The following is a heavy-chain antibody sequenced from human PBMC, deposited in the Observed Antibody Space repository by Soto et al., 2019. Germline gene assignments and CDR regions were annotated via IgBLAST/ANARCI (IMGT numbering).Heavy chain of an antibody. D-gene: IGHD3-10*01. V-gene: IGHV4-39*01. J-gene: IGHJ4*02. CDR3: ASYGSGSYTSYFDS. Sequence: PSETLSLTCTVSGGSISSSTYYWGWIRQPPGKGLEWIGNIFYSGATYYNPSLKSRVTVSVDTSKNQFSLKLSSVTAADTAVYYCASYGSGSYTSYFDSWGQGALVTVSS. CDR1: GGSISSSTYY. CDR2: IFYSGAT.